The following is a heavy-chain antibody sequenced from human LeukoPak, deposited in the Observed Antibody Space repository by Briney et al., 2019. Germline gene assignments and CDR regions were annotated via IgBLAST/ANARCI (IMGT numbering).Heavy chain of an antibody. D-gene: IGHD1-26*01. J-gene: IGHJ4*02. Sequence: SETLSLTCTVSGASINGYYWTWIRQAPGKGLEWTGCIYYSGTAIYNHSLRTRVTISIDTSKNQFALNLNSVTAADTAVYFCAGSRGGAGYVDGYFDRWGQGILVTVSS. V-gene: IGHV4-59*01. CDR3: AGSRGGAGYVDGYFDR. CDR2: IYYSGTA. CDR1: GASINGYY.